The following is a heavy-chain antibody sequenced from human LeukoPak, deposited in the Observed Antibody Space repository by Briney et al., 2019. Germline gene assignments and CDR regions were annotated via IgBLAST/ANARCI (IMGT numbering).Heavy chain of an antibody. CDR2: ISSSGSTI. J-gene: IGHJ4*02. CDR1: GFTFSSYN. CDR3: ARGHCSGGTCFSSLYDY. Sequence: GGSLRLSCAASGFTFSSYNMNWVRQAPGKGLEWVSYISSSGSTIYYADSVKGRFTISRDSAKNSLYLQMNSLRVEDTALYYCARGHCSGGTCFSSLYDYWGLGTLVTVS. V-gene: IGHV3-48*01. D-gene: IGHD2-15*01.